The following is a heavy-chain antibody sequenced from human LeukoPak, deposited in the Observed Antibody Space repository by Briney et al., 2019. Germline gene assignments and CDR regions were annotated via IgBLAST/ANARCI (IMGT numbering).Heavy chain of an antibody. Sequence: ASVKVSCKVSGYTLTELSTHWVRQAPGKGLEWMGGFDPEDGETIYAQKFQGRVTMTRDTSISTAYMELSRLRSDDTAVYYCARGGPYGDYAYYYYLDVWGKGTTVTVSS. J-gene: IGHJ6*03. D-gene: IGHD4-17*01. CDR1: GYTLTELS. CDR3: ARGGPYGDYAYYYYLDV. CDR2: FDPEDGET. V-gene: IGHV1-24*01.